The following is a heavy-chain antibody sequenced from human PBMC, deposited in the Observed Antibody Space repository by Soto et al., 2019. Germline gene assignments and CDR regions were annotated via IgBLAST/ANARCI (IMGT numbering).Heavy chain of an antibody. CDR2: IDPRDSHA. D-gene: IGHD6-6*01. CDR1: GWKVSKYW. CDR3: ARHYSGSSFMDV. J-gene: IGHJ6*02. Sequence: GCGWKVSKYWCSRDHQKPGKRLEWMGEIDPRDSHANYSPSFQGHVTMSTDKSNGTASLHWSSLKASDSAMYYCARHYSGSSFMDVWGQGTTVTVSS. V-gene: IGHV5-10-1*01.